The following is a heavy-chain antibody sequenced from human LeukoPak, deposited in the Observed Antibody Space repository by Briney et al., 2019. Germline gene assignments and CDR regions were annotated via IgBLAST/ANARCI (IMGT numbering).Heavy chain of an antibody. CDR1: GFTFSSYA. V-gene: IGHV3-23*01. CDR2: ISGSGGST. J-gene: IGHJ4*02. D-gene: IGHD3-3*01. Sequence: PGGSLRLSCAASGFTFSSYAMSWVRQAPGKGLEWVSAISGSGGSTYYADSVKGRFTISRDNSKNTLYLQMNSLRAEDTAVYYCAKGESITIFGVVIPPGDYFDYWGQGTLVTVSS. CDR3: AKGESITIFGVVIPPGDYFDY.